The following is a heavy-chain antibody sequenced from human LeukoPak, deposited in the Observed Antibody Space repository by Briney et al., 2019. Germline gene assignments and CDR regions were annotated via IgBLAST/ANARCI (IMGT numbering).Heavy chain of an antibody. CDR2: IIPIFGIA. J-gene: IGHJ4*02. Sequence: ASVKVSCKASGGTFSSYAISWVRQAPGQGLEWMGGIIPIFGIANYAQKFQGRVTITTDESTSTAYMELSSLRSEDTAVYYCARGKYSSSWYGVDYWGQGTLVTVSS. CDR1: GGTFSSYA. V-gene: IGHV1-69*05. D-gene: IGHD6-13*01. CDR3: ARGKYSSSWYGVDY.